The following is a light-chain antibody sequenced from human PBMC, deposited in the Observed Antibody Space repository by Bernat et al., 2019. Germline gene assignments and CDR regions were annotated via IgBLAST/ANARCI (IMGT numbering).Light chain of an antibody. CDR1: SSDVGGYNY. Sequence: QSALTQPRSVSGSPGQSVTISCTGTSSDVGGYNYVSWYQQHPGTAPKLMISDVSKRPSGVPDRFSGSKSGNTASLTISGLQAEDEADYYCCSYAGSYTWVFGGGTKLTVL. V-gene: IGLV2-11*01. CDR3: CSYAGSYTWV. CDR2: DVS. J-gene: IGLJ3*02.